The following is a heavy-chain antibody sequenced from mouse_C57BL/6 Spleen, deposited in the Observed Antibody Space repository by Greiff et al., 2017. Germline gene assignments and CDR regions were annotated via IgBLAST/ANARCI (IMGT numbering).Heavy chain of an antibody. J-gene: IGHJ4*01. V-gene: IGHV1-7*01. D-gene: IGHD1-1*01. CDR3: ARLLRSYAMDY. CDR2: INPSSGYT. CDR1: GYTFTSYW. Sequence: QVQLQQSGAELAKPGASVKLSCKASGYTFTSYWMHWVTQRPGQGLEWIGYINPSSGYTKYNQKFKDKATLTADKSSSTAYMQLSSLTYEDSAGYYCARLLRSYAMDYWGQGTSVTVSS.